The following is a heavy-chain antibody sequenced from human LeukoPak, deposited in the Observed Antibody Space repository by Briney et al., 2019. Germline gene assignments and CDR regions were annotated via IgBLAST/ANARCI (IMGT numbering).Heavy chain of an antibody. CDR3: ARAGIAAAGTAGTFDY. D-gene: IGHD6-13*01. CDR1: GFTFSSYG. Sequence: PGGSLRLSCAASGFTFSSYGMHWVRQAPGKGLEWVAVISYDGSNKYYADSVKGRFTISRDNSKNTLYLQMNSLRAEDTAVYYCARAGIAAAGTAGTFDYWGQGTLVTVSS. CDR2: ISYDGSNK. J-gene: IGHJ4*02. V-gene: IGHV3-30*03.